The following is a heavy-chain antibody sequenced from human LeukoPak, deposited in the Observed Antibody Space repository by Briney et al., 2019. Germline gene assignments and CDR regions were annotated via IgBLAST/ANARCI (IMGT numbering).Heavy chain of an antibody. V-gene: IGHV3-23*01. D-gene: IGHD4-11*01. CDR2: ISGTGAYT. Sequence: GGSLRLSCAASGFTFSSYAMSWVRQAPGKGLEWVSVISGTGAYTNYADSVKGRFTMSRDNSKNTLYLQMNSLRAEDTAVYYCAKGSIRTTPTTEYFDYWGQGTLVTVSS. J-gene: IGHJ4*02. CDR1: GFTFSSYA. CDR3: AKGSIRTTPTTEYFDY.